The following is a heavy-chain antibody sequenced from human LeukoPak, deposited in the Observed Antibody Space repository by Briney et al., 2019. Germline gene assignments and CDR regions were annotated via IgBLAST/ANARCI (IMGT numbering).Heavy chain of an antibody. CDR1: GFTFSSYW. Sequence: GQSMRLSWAASGFTFSSYWMHWVRQAPGKGRVWVSRINSDGSMTGYGDSVKGRFTISRDNAKNTLYLQMNSLRAEDTAVYYCEPTYYYGSGILNWGQGTLVTVSS. J-gene: IGHJ4*02. D-gene: IGHD3-10*01. CDR2: INSDGSMT. CDR3: EPTYYYGSGILN. V-gene: IGHV3-74*01.